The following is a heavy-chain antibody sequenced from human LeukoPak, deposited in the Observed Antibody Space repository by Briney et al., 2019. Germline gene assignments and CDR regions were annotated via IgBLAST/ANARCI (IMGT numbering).Heavy chain of an antibody. V-gene: IGHV3-23*01. CDR3: AREVIDSSSSGWYLDL. CDR1: GFTFSSYA. J-gene: IGHJ2*01. D-gene: IGHD6-6*01. CDR2: ISGSGGST. Sequence: GGSLRLSCAASGFTFSSYAMSWVRQAPGKGLEWVSAISGSGGSTYYPGSVKGRFTISRENAKNSLYLQMNSLGAGDTAVYYCAREVIDSSSSGWYLDLWGRGTLVTVSS.